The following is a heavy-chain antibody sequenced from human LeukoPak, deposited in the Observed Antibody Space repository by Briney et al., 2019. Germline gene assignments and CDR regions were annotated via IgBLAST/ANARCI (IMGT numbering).Heavy chain of an antibody. V-gene: IGHV1-18*01. CDR1: GYTFTSYG. J-gene: IGHJ6*02. CDR2: ISAYNGNT. CDR3: ARDDPNIGYCSGGSCSGYYYGMDV. Sequence: RGASVKVSCKASGYTFTSYGISWVRQAPGQGLEWMGWISAYNGNTNYAQKLQGRVTMTTDTSTSTAYMELRSLRSDDTAVYYCARDDPNIGYCSGGSCSGYYYGMDVWGQGTTVTVSS. D-gene: IGHD2-15*01.